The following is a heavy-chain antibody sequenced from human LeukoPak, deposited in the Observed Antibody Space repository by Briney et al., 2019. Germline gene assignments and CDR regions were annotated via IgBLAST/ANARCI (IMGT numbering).Heavy chain of an antibody. V-gene: IGHV4-38-2*02. CDR3: ARDWSYRGVDFFHI. CDR2: IYHSGST. Sequence: PSETLSLTCTVSGYSISSGYYWGWIRQPPGKGLEWIGSIYHSGSTYYNPSLKSRVTISVDTSKNQFSLRLSSVTAADTAVYYCARDWSYRGVDFFHIWGQGRMVTVSS. CDR1: GYSISSGYY. D-gene: IGHD3-16*02. J-gene: IGHJ3*02.